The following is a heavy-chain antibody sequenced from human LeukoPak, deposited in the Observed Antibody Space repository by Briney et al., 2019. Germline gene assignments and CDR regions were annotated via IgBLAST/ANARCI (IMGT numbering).Heavy chain of an antibody. Sequence: PGESLKISCKGSGYSFTSYWIGWVRQMPGKGLEWMGIIYPGDSDTRYSPSFQGQVTISADKSISTAYLQWSSLKASDTAMYYCARRGVSANNYYYHGMDVWGQGTTVTVSS. D-gene: IGHD1-26*01. CDR2: IYPGDSDT. CDR3: ARRGVSANNYYYHGMDV. J-gene: IGHJ6*02. CDR1: GYSFTSYW. V-gene: IGHV5-51*01.